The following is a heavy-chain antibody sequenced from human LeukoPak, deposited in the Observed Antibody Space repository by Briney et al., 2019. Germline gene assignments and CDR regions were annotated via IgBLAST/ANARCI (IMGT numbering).Heavy chain of an antibody. CDR1: RFTFSNYE. Sequence: GGSLSLSCAASRFTFSNYEMHWVRQAPGKGLEWLSYISSSGNTIYYADSMKGRFTISRDNSKNSLYLQMNSLRAEDTAVYYCAPCPPISWYYFDFWVRAGLATVSS. J-gene: IGHJ4*02. V-gene: IGHV3-48*03. CDR2: ISSSGNTI. CDR3: APCPPISWYYFDF. D-gene: IGHD6-13*01.